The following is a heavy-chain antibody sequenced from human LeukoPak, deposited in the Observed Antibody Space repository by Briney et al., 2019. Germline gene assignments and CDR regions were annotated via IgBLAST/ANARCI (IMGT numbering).Heavy chain of an antibody. J-gene: IGHJ5*02. CDR3: ARYRAVTATPNWFDP. Sequence: SETLSLTCAVYGGSFSGYYWSWIRQPPGKGLEWIGEINHSGSTNYNPSLKSRVTISVDTSKNQFSLKLSSVTAADTAVYYCARYRAVTATPNWFDPWGQGTLVTVSS. CDR1: GGSFSGYY. CDR2: INHSGST. V-gene: IGHV4-34*01. D-gene: IGHD2-21*02.